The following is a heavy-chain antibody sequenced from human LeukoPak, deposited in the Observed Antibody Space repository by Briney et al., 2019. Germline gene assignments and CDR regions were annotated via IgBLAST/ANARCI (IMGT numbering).Heavy chain of an antibody. CDR3: ASDTLTTEEVDP. J-gene: IGHJ5*02. D-gene: IGHD4-11*01. CDR2: INPSGGST. Sequence: ASVKVSCKASGYTFTSYYMHWVRQAPGQGLEWMGIINPSGGSTSYAQKFQGRVTMTRDTSTSTVYMELSSLRSEDTAVYDCASDTLTTEEVDPWGQGTLVTVSS. CDR1: GYTFTSYY. V-gene: IGHV1-46*01.